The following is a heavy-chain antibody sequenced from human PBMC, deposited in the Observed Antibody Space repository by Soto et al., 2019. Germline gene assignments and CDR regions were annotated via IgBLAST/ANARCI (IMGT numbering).Heavy chain of an antibody. CDR1: GDSVSSNSAA. CDR2: TYYRSKWYN. Sequence: SQTLSLTCAISGDSVSSNSAAWNWIRQSPSRGLEWLGRTYYRSKWYNDYAVSVKSRITINPDTSKNQFSLQLNSVTPEDTAVYYCAGSIAYFYYYYYGMDVWGQGTTVTAP. J-gene: IGHJ6*02. V-gene: IGHV6-1*01. CDR3: AGSIAYFYYYYYGMDV. D-gene: IGHD6-6*01.